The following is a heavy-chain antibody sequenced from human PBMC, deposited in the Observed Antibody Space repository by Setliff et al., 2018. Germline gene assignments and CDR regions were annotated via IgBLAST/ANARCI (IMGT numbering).Heavy chain of an antibody. Sequence: GESLKISCKGSGYRFSSYWIGWVRQMPGKGLEWIGIIFPADSDTRYSPSFQGQVTISADKSIGTAYLQWSSLKASDTAIYYCARRGWGSSSGDCYSPKGCYYYYMDVWGKGTTVTVS. D-gene: IGHD2-21*02. V-gene: IGHV5-51*01. CDR1: GYRFSSYW. CDR2: IFPADSDT. J-gene: IGHJ6*03. CDR3: ARRGWGSSSGDCYSPKGCYYYYMDV.